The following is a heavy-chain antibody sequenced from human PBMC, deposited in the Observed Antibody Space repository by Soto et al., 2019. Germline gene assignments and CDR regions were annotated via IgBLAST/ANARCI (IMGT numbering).Heavy chain of an antibody. D-gene: IGHD3-3*01. Sequence: PGESLKISCQGSGYSFSSYWIAWVRQMPGKGLEWMGIIYPGDSDTKYSPSFQGQVTISADKSISNAYLQWSSLKASDTAPYYCARFGNGVGNFGYYYYGLDVWGQGTTVTVSS. J-gene: IGHJ6*02. V-gene: IGHV5-51*01. CDR3: ARFGNGVGNFGYYYYGLDV. CDR1: GYSFSSYW. CDR2: IYPGDSDT.